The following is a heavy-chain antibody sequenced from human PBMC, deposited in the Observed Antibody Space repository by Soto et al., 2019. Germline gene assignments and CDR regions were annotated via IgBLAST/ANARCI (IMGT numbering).Heavy chain of an antibody. CDR2: ISSSSSTI. CDR3: ARDAAILGNSPYYYYYMDV. V-gene: IGHV3-48*01. CDR1: GFTFSSYS. Sequence: GGSLRLSCAASGFTFSSYSMNWVRQAPGKGLEWVSYISSSSSTIYYADSVKGRFTISRDNAKNSLYLQMNSLRAEDTAVYYCARDAAILGNSPYYYYYMDVWGKGTTVTVS. D-gene: IGHD3-16*01. J-gene: IGHJ6*03.